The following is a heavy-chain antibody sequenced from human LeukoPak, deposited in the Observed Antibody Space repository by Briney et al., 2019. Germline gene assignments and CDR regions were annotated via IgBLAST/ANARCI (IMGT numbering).Heavy chain of an antibody. Sequence: PSETLSLTCAVSGGSISSGGYSWSWIRQPPGKGLEWIGYIYHSGSTYYNPSLKSRVTISVDTSKNQFSLKLSSVTAADTAVYYCASDYYDSSGYYSRWFDPWGQGTLVTVSS. CDR1: GGSISSGGYS. J-gene: IGHJ5*02. D-gene: IGHD3-22*01. CDR3: ASDYYDSSGYYSRWFDP. V-gene: IGHV4-30-2*01. CDR2: IYHSGST.